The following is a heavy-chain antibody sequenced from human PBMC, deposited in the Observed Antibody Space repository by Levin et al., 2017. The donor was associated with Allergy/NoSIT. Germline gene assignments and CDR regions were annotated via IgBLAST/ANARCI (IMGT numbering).Heavy chain of an antibody. J-gene: IGHJ4*02. Sequence: GGSLRLSCAASGFTFSSYAMHWVRQAPGKGLEWVAVISYDGSNKYYADSVKGRFTISRDNSKNTLYLQMNSLRAEDTAVYYCARAIYCSSTSCSTPLFDYWGQGTLVTVSS. CDR2: ISYDGSNK. V-gene: IGHV3-30-3*01. CDR3: ARAIYCSSTSCSTPLFDY. D-gene: IGHD2-2*02. CDR1: GFTFSSYA.